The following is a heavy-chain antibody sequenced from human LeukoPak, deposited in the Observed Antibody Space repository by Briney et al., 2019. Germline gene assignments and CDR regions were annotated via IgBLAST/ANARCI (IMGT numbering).Heavy chain of an antibody. CDR3: ARGSDILPGYTPYYFDY. V-gene: IGHV4-38-2*02. CDR1: GYSISSGYY. CDR2: IYHSGST. J-gene: IGHJ4*02. D-gene: IGHD3-9*01. Sequence: SETLSLTCTVSGYSISSGYYWGWVRQPPGKGLQWIGSIYHSGSTYYNPSLGSRVTISVDTSKNQLSLKLSSVTAADTAVYYCARGSDILPGYTPYYFDYWGQGTLVTVSS.